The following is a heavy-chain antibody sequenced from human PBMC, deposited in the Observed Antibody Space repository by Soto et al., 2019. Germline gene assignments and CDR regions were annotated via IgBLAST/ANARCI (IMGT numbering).Heavy chain of an antibody. CDR3: AKDSIEAGVDTAFTYYFDY. J-gene: IGHJ4*02. V-gene: IGHV3-23*01. CDR1: GFTFSSYA. Sequence: GGSLRLSCAASGFTFSSYAMSWVRQAPGKGLEWVSAISGSGGSTYYADSVKGRFTISRDNSKNTLYLQMNSLRAEDTAVYYCAKDSIEAGVDTAFTYYFDYWGQGTLVTVSS. D-gene: IGHD5-18*01. CDR2: ISGSGGST.